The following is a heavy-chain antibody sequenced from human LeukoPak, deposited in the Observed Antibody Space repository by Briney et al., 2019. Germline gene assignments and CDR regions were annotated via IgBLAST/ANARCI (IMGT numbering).Heavy chain of an antibody. CDR3: ARRAGAYTHPYDY. J-gene: IGHJ4*02. CDR1: GSTFSSFA. CDR2: FSGSGGSI. V-gene: IGHV3-23*01. D-gene: IGHD3-16*01. Sequence: GGSLRLSCAASGSTFSSFAMSWVRQAPGKGLEWVSTFSGSGGSIYYSDSVKGRFTISIENSKNTLYLQMNSLRAEDTAVYYCARRAGAYTHPYDYWGQGTLVTVSS.